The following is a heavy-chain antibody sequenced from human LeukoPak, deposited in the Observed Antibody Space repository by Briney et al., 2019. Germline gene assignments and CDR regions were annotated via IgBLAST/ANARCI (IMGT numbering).Heavy chain of an antibody. J-gene: IGHJ4*02. CDR2: VWFDGSST. CDR1: GFSLFSHA. D-gene: IGHD3-22*01. Sequence: GGSLRHSCAAPGFSLFSHAMHWVGQAPGKGLEGVAVVWFDGSSTSYGDSVRGRFNISRDDSKNTVFLQMNSLRAEDTAVYYCAKDGDSYDSSGAFDYWGQGTLVTVSS. CDR3: AKDGDSYDSSGAFDY. V-gene: IGHV3-33*03.